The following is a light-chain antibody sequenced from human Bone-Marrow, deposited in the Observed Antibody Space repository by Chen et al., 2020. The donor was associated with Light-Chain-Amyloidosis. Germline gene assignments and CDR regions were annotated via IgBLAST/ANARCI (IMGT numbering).Light chain of an antibody. V-gene: IGLV3-25*03. J-gene: IGLJ2*01. CDR1: DLPTKY. CDR2: RDT. CDR3: QSADSSGTYEVI. Sequence: SYELTQPPSASVSPGQTARITCYGDDLPTKYAYWYQQKPGQAPVLVIHRDTERPSGISERFSGSSSGTTATLTISGVQAEDEADYHCQSADSSGTYEVIFGGGTKLTVL.